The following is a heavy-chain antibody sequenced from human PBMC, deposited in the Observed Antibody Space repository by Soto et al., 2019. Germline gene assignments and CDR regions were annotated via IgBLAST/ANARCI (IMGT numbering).Heavy chain of an antibody. J-gene: IGHJ5*02. CDR1: GGSISSGGYY. CDR3: ARYQVERRGDSFDP. Sequence: SETLSRTCTVSGGSISSGGYYWSWIRQHPGKGLEWIGYIYYSGSTYYNPSLKSRVTISVDTSKNQFSLKLRSVTAADTAVYYCARYQVERRGDSFDPWGQGTLVTVSS. CDR2: IYYSGST. D-gene: IGHD2-2*01. V-gene: IGHV4-31*03.